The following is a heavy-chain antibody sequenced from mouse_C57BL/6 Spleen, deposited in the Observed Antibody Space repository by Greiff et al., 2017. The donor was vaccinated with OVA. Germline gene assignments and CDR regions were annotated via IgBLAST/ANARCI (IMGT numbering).Heavy chain of an antibody. CDR2: IGYDGSN. CDR3: AREGYFDV. J-gene: IGHJ1*03. V-gene: IGHV3-6*01. CDR1: GYSITSGYY. Sequence: EVKLMESGPGLVKPSQSLSLTCSVTGYSITSGYYWNWLRQFPGNKLEWMGYIGYDGSNNYNPSLKNRISITRDPSKNQFFLKLNSVTTEDTATYYGAREGYFDVWGTGTTVTVSS.